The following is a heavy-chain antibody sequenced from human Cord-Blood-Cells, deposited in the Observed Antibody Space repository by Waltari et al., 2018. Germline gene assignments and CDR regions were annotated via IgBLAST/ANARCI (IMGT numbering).Heavy chain of an antibody. CDR1: GGSFSGYY. Sequence: QVQLQQWGAGLLKPSEPLSLTCAVYGGSFSGYYWSWTRQPPGKGLEWIGEINHSGSTNYNPSLKSRVTISVDTSKNQFSLKLSSVTAADTAVYYCARGRIVDRRRYCTNGVCYYFDYWGQGTLVTVSS. D-gene: IGHD2-8*01. CDR3: ARGRIVDRRRYCTNGVCYYFDY. V-gene: IGHV4-34*01. CDR2: INHSGST. J-gene: IGHJ4*02.